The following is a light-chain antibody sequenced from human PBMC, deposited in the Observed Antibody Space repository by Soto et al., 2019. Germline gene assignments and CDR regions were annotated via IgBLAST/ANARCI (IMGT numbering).Light chain of an antibody. J-gene: IGLJ1*01. Sequence: QSALTQPPSASGCPGQSVTISCTGTSRDVGGYNYVSWYQQHPGKAPKLMIYEVSKMPSGVPDRFSGSKSGNTASLTVPGLQAEDEVDYYCTSYTSSTTLYVFGTGTKVTVL. CDR3: TSYTSSTTLYV. CDR2: EVS. CDR1: SRDVGGYNY. V-gene: IGLV2-8*01.